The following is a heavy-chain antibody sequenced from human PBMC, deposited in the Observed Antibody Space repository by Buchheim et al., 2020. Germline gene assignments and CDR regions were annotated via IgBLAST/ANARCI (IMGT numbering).Heavy chain of an antibody. J-gene: IGHJ4*02. Sequence: EVQLLESGGGLVQPGGSLRLSCAASGFTFSTYAMNWVRQAPGKGLEWVAGISDDGRNTEYADSVKGRFTIYRDNSKDTVYLQMNSRRAEDTALYHCVKLSGASVRSSYYFNYWGRGTL. V-gene: IGHV3-23*01. CDR2: ISDDGRNT. D-gene: IGHD1-1*01. CDR3: VKLSGASVRSSYYFNY. CDR1: GFTFSTYA.